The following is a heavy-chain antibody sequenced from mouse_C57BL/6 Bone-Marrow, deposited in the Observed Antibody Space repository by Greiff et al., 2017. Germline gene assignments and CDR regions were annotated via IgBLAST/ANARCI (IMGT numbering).Heavy chain of an antibody. Sequence: QVHVKQSGTELVKPGASVKLSCKASGYTFTSYWMHWVKQRPGQGLEWIGNINPSNGGTNYNEKFKSKATLTVDKSSSTAYMQLSSLTSEDSAVYYCASFITTVGTFDYWGQGTTLTVSS. CDR1: GYTFTSYW. CDR2: INPSNGGT. J-gene: IGHJ2*01. V-gene: IGHV1-53*01. CDR3: ASFITTVGTFDY. D-gene: IGHD1-1*01.